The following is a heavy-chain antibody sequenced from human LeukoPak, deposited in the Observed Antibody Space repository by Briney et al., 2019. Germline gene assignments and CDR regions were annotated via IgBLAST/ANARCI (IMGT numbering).Heavy chain of an antibody. CDR1: GGSISSYY. CDR3: GRYYYDSEYFEH. V-gene: IGHV4-59*08. D-gene: IGHD3-22*01. J-gene: IGHJ1*01. Sequence: PSGTLCLTCAVSGGSISSYYWSWIRQTPGKGLEWVAYIYYSGSTKYNPSLKSRVTISVDTSKNQSSLKLSSVAGADTAVYYCGRYYYDSEYFEHWGQGTLVTVSS. CDR2: IYYSGST.